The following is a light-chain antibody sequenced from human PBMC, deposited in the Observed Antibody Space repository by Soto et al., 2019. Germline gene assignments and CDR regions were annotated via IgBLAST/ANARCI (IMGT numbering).Light chain of an antibody. CDR3: CSYAFSGTGVV. Sequence: QSALTQPASVSGSPGQSITISCTGTSSDVGSYDLVSWYQQHPGRVPTVIIYDVTKRPAGVSNRFSGSKSGTTASLTISGLQAEDEADYYCCSYAFSGTGVVFGGGTKLTVL. CDR2: DVT. J-gene: IGLJ2*01. CDR1: SSDVGSYDL. V-gene: IGLV2-23*02.